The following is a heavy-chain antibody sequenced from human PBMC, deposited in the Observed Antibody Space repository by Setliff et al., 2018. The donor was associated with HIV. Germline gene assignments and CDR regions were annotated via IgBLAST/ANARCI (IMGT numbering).Heavy chain of an antibody. J-gene: IGHJ5*02. CDR2: IYHTGST. Sequence: SETLSLTCTVSGGSVSTGNYYWGWIRQPPGNGLEWIGSIYHTGSTYYKPSLKSRVTISVDTSKNQFSLKLSSVTAADTAVYYCARGYSSSRYWFDPWGQGTLVTVSS. CDR1: GGSVSTGNYY. V-gene: IGHV4-39*07. D-gene: IGHD6-13*01. CDR3: ARGYSSSRYWFDP.